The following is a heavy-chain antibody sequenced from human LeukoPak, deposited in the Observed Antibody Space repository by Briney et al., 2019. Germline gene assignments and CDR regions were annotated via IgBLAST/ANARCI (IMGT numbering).Heavy chain of an antibody. CDR1: GYTFTEYY. Sequence: SVKVSCKASGYTFTEYYIHWVRQAPGQGLEWMGGIIPIFGTANYAQKFQGRVTITADESTSTAYMELSSLRSEDTAVYYCASNPHDYGDYVNGYYYYYMDVWGKGTTVTISS. V-gene: IGHV1-69*13. D-gene: IGHD4-17*01. CDR3: ASNPHDYGDYVNGYYYYYMDV. J-gene: IGHJ6*03. CDR2: IIPIFGTA.